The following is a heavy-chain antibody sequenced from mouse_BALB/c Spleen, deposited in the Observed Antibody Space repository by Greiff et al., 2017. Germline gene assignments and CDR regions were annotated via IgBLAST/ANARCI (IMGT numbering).Heavy chain of an antibody. J-gene: IGHJ4*01. Sequence: VHLVESGAELVRPGVSVKISCKGSGYTFTDYAMHWVKQSHAKSLEWIGVISTYYGDASYNQKFKGKATMTVDKSSSTAYMELARLTSEDSAIYYCAREGVTGDYSMDYWGQGTSVTVSS. D-gene: IGHD2-2*01. V-gene: IGHV1S137*01. CDR3: AREGVTGDYSMDY. CDR2: ISTYYGDA. CDR1: GYTFTDYA.